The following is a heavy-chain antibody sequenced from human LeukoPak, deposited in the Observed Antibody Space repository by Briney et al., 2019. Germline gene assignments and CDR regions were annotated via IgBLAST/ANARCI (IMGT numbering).Heavy chain of an antibody. CDR3: ARDRPTGASRFFLVQ. Sequence: GGSLPLSCAASGFTFSSFDMTWVRQAPGKGLEWVSSMSSGGTYIYHPDSLPGESTNSSDNAKNSLYLLMNNLRAEDTGVYYCARDRPTGASRFFLVQWRKGTLDTVSS. V-gene: IGHV3-21*01. CDR2: MSSGGTYI. J-gene: IGHJ4*02. CDR1: GFTFSSFD. D-gene: IGHD3-3*01.